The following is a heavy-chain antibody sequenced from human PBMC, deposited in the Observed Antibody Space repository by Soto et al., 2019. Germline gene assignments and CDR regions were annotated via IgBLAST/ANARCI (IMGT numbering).Heavy chain of an antibody. CDR1: GGFVSTGSYY. Sequence: QVQLQQWGAGLLKPSETLSLTCAVYGGFVSTGSYYWSWIRQPPGKGLEWIGEMGNSGGTHFNPSLTSRVTISVDTSKNQFSLKMSSVTAADTALYYCARVERGTATTVVDAFDIWGPGTMVTVSS. J-gene: IGHJ3*02. CDR2: MGNSGGT. V-gene: IGHV4-34*01. CDR3: ARVERGTATTVVDAFDI. D-gene: IGHD1-1*01.